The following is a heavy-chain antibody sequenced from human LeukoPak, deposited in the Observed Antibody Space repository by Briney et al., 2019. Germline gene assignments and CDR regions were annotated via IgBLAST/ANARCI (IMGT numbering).Heavy chain of an antibody. V-gene: IGHV3-66*01. CDR3: ARASYYYDTSGHYRTPWAFDI. Sequence: PGGSLRLSCAASGLTVSSNYMSWVRQAPGKGLEWVSVIYSGGTTYYAESVKGRFTISRDNSKNTMYLQMNSLRAEDTAVYYCARASYYYDTSGHYRTPWAFDIWGQGTMVTVSS. D-gene: IGHD3-22*01. CDR2: IYSGGTT. CDR1: GLTVSSNY. J-gene: IGHJ3*02.